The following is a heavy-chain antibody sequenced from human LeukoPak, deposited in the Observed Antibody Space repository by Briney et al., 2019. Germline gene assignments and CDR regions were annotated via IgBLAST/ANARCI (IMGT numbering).Heavy chain of an antibody. V-gene: IGHV3-48*03. CDR1: GFTFSSYE. CDR2: ISGSDSTI. D-gene: IGHD3-22*01. Sequence: GGSLRLSCAASGFTFSSYEMNWVRQAPGKGPEWVSYISGSDSTINYADSVKGRFTISRDNAKNSLFLQMNSLRAEDTAVYYCARSANYFDTSGQDYWGQGTLVTVSS. CDR3: ARSANYFDTSGQDY. J-gene: IGHJ4*02.